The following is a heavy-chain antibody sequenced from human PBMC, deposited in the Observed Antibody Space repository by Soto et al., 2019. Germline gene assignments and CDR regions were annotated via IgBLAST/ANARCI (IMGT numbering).Heavy chain of an antibody. Sequence: QVQLVQSGAEVKKPGSSVKVSCKASGGTFSSYAISWVRQAPGQGLEWMGGIIPIFGTANYAQKFQGRVTITADESPSTAYMELSSLRSEDTAVYYCASSRIGYPKGPFDYWGQGTLVTVSS. CDR3: ASSRIGYPKGPFDY. J-gene: IGHJ4*02. D-gene: IGHD3-3*01. V-gene: IGHV1-69*01. CDR1: GGTFSSYA. CDR2: IIPIFGTA.